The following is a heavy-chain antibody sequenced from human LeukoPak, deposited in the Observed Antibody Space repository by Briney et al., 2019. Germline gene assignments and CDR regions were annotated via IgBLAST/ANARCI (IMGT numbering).Heavy chain of an antibody. V-gene: IGHV3-30*02. CDR2: IRYDGSNK. CDR1: GFTFSSYG. D-gene: IGHD5-18*01. Sequence: GGSPRLSCAASGFTFSSYGMHWVRQAPGKGLEWVAFIRYDGSNKYYADSVKGRFTISRDNSKNTLYLQMNSLRAEDTAVYYCAKAPGRGYSYGYDYWGQGTLVTVSS. CDR3: AKAPGRGYSYGYDY. J-gene: IGHJ4*02.